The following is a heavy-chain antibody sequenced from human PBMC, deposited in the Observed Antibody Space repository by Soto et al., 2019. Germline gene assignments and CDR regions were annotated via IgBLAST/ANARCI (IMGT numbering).Heavy chain of an antibody. J-gene: IGHJ5*02. CDR1: GYTFTGYY. CDR3: ARDGADIVLMVYATWFDP. Sequence: ASVKVSCKASGYTFTGYYMHWVRQAPGQGLEWMGWINPNSGGTNYAQKFQGRVTMTRDTSISTAYMELSRLRSDDTAVYHCARDGADIVLMVYATWFDPWGQGTLVTVSS. D-gene: IGHD2-8*01. CDR2: INPNSGGT. V-gene: IGHV1-2*02.